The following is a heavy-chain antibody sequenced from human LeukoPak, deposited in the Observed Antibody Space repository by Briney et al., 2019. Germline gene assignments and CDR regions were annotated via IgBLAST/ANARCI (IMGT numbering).Heavy chain of an antibody. J-gene: IGHJ6*03. V-gene: IGHV3-33*01. CDR3: ARTADTAMVIRYYYYYMDV. Sequence: PGRSLRLSCAASGFTFSSYGMHWVRQAPGKGLEWVAVIWYDGSNKYYADSVKGRFTISRDNSKNTLYLQMNSLRAEDTAVYYCARTADTAMVIRYYYYYMDVWGKGTTVTVSS. D-gene: IGHD5-18*01. CDR1: GFTFSSYG. CDR2: IWYDGSNK.